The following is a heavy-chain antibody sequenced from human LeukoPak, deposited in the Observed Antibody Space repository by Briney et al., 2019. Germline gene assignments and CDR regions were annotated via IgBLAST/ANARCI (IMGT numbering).Heavy chain of an antibody. V-gene: IGHV5-51*01. Sequence: GEXXXXXXKGSGYSFTXYXXXXVRQMPGRXXXWMGIIHPGDSDTRYSPSFQGLVTISVDKSISTAYLQWSSLKASDTAMYYCARLPHYYMDVWGKGTTVTVSS. J-gene: IGHJ6*03. CDR2: IHPGDSDT. CDR3: ARLPHYYMDV. CDR1: GYSFTXYX.